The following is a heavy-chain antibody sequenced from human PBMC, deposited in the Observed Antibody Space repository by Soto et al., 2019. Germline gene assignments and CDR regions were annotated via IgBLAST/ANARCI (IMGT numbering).Heavy chain of an antibody. CDR2: ISAYNGNT. V-gene: IGHV1-18*01. J-gene: IGHJ3*02. CDR3: AREICGVIISGGRYAFDI. D-gene: IGHD3-3*01. CDR1: GYTFTSYG. Sequence: AAVKVSCKAAGYTFTSYGVIWGRQAPGQGREGMRWISAYNGNTNSAQKLPGSVTIPADESTSTAYMELSSLRSEDTAVYYCAREICGVIISGGRYAFDIWGQGTMVTVSS.